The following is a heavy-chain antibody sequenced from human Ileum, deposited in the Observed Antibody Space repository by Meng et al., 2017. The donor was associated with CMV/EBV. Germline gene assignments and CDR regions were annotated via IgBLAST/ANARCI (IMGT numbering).Heavy chain of an antibody. CDR3: VRGPEPTIYYFDY. CDR1: GFTFSSYR. CDR2: ISYDGSNK. J-gene: IGHJ4*02. V-gene: IGHV3-30-3*01. D-gene: IGHD1-14*01. Sequence: GGSLRLSCAASGFTFSSYRMHWVRQAPGKGLEWVAVISYDGSNKYYADSVKGRFTISRDNSKNTLYLQMNSLRAEDTAVYYCVRGPEPTIYYFDYWGQGTLVTSPQ.